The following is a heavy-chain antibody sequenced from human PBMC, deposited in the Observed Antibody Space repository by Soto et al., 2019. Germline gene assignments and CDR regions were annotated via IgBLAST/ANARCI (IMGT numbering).Heavy chain of an antibody. CDR2: ISGSGAST. J-gene: IGHJ4*02. Sequence: GGSLSLSCVASGFTFNKYALAWVRQAPGKGLEWVSAISGSGASTYDADSVKGRFTISRDNSNNTLYLQMNSLRADDTAIYYCAKLGGDGYNLDVGPFDYWGQGTLVTVSS. V-gene: IGHV3-23*01. CDR1: GFTFNKYA. CDR3: AKLGGDGYNLDVGPFDY. D-gene: IGHD5-12*01.